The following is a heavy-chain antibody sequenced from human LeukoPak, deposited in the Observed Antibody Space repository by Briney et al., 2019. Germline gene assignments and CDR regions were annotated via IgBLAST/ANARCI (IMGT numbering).Heavy chain of an antibody. CDR2: INAGNGKT. CDR1: QYTFTDYA. D-gene: IGHD2-2*01. CDR3: ARGPGVWGYQLLFVRGVPFDP. Sequence: ASVKVSCKASQYTFTDYAVHWVRQAPGQRLEWMGWINAGNGKTKYSQSFQGRVTITRDTSATTAYMELSSLTSEDTAVYYCARGPGVWGYQLLFVRGVPFDPWGQGTLVTVSS. V-gene: IGHV1-3*01. J-gene: IGHJ5*02.